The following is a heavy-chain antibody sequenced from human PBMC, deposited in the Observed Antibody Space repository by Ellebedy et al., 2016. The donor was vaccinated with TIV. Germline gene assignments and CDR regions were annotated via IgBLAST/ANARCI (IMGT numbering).Heavy chain of an antibody. CDR3: AKDRYGDYVVYFDY. J-gene: IGHJ4*02. V-gene: IGHV3-53*01. CDR1: GFTVSSNY. D-gene: IGHD4-17*01. Sequence: GESLKISCAASGFTVSSNYMNWVRQTPGKGLEWVSVIYRGGNTYYADSVKGRFTISRDSSRNTLNLQMNSLRAEDTAVYFCAKDRYGDYVVYFDYWGQGTLVTVSS. CDR2: IYRGGNT.